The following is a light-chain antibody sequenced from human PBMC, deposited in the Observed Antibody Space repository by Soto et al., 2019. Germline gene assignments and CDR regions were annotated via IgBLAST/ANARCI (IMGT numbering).Light chain of an antibody. CDR3: QQYNNWPLLT. J-gene: IGKJ4*01. CDR2: GAS. CDR1: QSVRSN. V-gene: IGKV3-15*01. Sequence: EIVMTQSPATLSVSPGERATLSCRASQSVRSNLAWYQQKPGQAPRLLIYGASTRATGIPARFSGSGSGTEFTLTIRSLQSEDFAVYYCQQYNNWPLLTFGGGTKVEIK.